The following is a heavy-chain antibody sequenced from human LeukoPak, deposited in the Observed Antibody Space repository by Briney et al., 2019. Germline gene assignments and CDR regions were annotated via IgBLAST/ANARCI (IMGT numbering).Heavy chain of an antibody. CDR1: GFTFSSYA. Sequence: GGSLRLSCAASGFTFSSYAMSWVRQAPGKGLEWVSAISGSGGSTYYADSVKGRFTISRDNAKNSLYLQMNSLRAEDTAVYYCASESSYYYGMDVWGQGTTVTVSS. J-gene: IGHJ6*02. D-gene: IGHD6-13*01. CDR2: ISGSGGST. CDR3: ASESSYYYGMDV. V-gene: IGHV3-23*01.